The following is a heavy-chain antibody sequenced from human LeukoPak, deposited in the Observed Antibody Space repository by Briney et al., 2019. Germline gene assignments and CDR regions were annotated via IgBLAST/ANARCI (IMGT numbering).Heavy chain of an antibody. V-gene: IGHV4-61*02. Sequence: SETLSLTCTVSGGSISSGSYYWSWIRQPAGKGLEWIGRIHTSGSTNYNPSLKSRVTISVDTSKNQFSLKLSSVTAADTAVYYCARDPIPVAGKDYYYYMDVWGKGTTVTISS. CDR3: ARDPIPVAGKDYYYYMDV. J-gene: IGHJ6*03. CDR2: IHTSGST. CDR1: GGSISSGSYY. D-gene: IGHD6-19*01.